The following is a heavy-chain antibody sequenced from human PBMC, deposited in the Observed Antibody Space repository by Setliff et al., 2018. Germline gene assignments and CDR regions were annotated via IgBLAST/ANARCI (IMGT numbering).Heavy chain of an antibody. CDR2: INRRGST. CDR3: ARATSGWYSAYYYYMDV. V-gene: IGHV4-61*09. J-gene: IGHJ6*03. D-gene: IGHD6-19*01. Sequence: TLSLTCTVSGGSVNSGYDNWNWLRQPAGKGLEWIGHINRRGSTNFTPSLKSRVTISLDTSKNQFSLNLTSVTAADTAVYYCARATSGWYSAYYYYMDVWGRGTTVTVSS. CDR1: GGSVNSGYDN.